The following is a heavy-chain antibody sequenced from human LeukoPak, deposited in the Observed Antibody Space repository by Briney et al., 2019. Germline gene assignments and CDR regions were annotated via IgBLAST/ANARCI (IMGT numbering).Heavy chain of an antibody. CDR3: AKVRSSGYEYYYGMDV. V-gene: IGHV4-59*01. CDR1: GVSINDYF. D-gene: IGHD6-19*01. J-gene: IGHJ6*02. Sequence: SETLSLTCAVSGVSINDYFWSWIRQPPGKGLDWIGYISYSGSTNYNPALKSRATISVDTSKNQFSLKLSSVTAADTAVYYCAKVRSSGYEYYYGMDVWGQGTTVTVSS. CDR2: ISYSGST.